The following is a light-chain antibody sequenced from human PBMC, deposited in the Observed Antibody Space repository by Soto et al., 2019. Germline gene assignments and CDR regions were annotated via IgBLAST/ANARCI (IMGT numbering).Light chain of an antibody. CDR3: QQSYSRVT. V-gene: IGKV1-39*01. CDR1: QSISSY. Sequence: EIQMTQSPSSLSASVGDGVTITCRASQSISSYVSWYQQNPGNAPKLLIYAASRLQSGVPSRFSGSRSGTDFTLTISSLQLEDFATYYCQQSYSRVTFGQGTKVDI. CDR2: AAS. J-gene: IGKJ1*01.